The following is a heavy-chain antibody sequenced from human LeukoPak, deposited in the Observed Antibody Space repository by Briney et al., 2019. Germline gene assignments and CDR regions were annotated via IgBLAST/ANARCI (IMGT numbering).Heavy chain of an antibody. CDR1: GGSISSYY. V-gene: IGHV4-4*07. Sequence: PSETLSLTCTVSGGSISSYYWSWIRQPAGKGLEWIGRIYTSGSTNYNPSLKSRVTMSVDTSKNQFSLKLSSVTAADTAVYYCARDRLNDYVWGSYYYYMDVWGKGTTVTISS. J-gene: IGHJ6*03. D-gene: IGHD3-16*01. CDR2: IYTSGST. CDR3: ARDRLNDYVWGSYYYYMDV.